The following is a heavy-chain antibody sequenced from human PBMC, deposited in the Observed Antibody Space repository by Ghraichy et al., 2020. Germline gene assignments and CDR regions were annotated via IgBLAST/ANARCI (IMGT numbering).Heavy chain of an antibody. CDR1: GGSISSSSYF. Sequence: SETLSLTCTVSGGSISSSSYFWGWIRQPPGKGLEWIGSVYYSGSTYYNPSLKSRVTISVDTSKNQFSLKLSSVTAADTAVYYCARHRPGELPYYFDYWGQGNLVTVSS. CDR3: ARHRPGELPYYFDY. D-gene: IGHD3-16*02. J-gene: IGHJ4*02. CDR2: VYYSGST. V-gene: IGHV4-39*01.